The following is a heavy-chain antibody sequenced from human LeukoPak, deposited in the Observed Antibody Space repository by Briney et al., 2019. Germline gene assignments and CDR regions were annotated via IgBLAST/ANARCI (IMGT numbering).Heavy chain of an antibody. V-gene: IGHV3-74*01. J-gene: IGHJ5*02. CDR2: IDTDGSTT. CDR3: ARDRPHNWFDP. Sequence: GGSLRLSCGASGFTFSDHWMHWVRQAPGKGLVWVSGIDTDGSTTRYADSVKGRFTISRDNAKNTLYLQMNTLRAEDTAVYYCARDRPHNWFDPWGQGTLVTVCS. CDR1: GFTFSDHW.